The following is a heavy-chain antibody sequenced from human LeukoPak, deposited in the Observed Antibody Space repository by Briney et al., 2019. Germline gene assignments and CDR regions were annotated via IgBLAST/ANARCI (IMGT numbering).Heavy chain of an antibody. CDR1: GFTFSSYW. Sequence: PGGSLRLSCAASGFTFSSYWMHWVRQAPGKGLVWVSRINSDGSSTSYADSVKGRFTISRDNAKNTLYLQMNSLRAEDTAVYYCARDPPTTVVTPERLDWGQGTLVTASS. V-gene: IGHV3-74*01. J-gene: IGHJ4*02. D-gene: IGHD4-23*01. CDR3: ARDPPTTVVTPERLD. CDR2: INSDGSST.